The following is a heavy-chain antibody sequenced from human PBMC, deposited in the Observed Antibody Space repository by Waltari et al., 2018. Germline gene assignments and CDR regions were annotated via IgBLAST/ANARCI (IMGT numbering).Heavy chain of an antibody. V-gene: IGHV3-33*05. Sequence: QVQLVESGGGVVQPGRSLRLSCAASGFTFSTYGMHWVRQAPGKGLEWVAVILYDGVSKSHADSVKGRFTISRDNSKNTLYLEMNSLRAEDTAVYYCAREPNTSLHGIDVWGQGTTVTVSS. CDR1: GFTFSTYG. CDR3: AREPNTSLHGIDV. CDR2: ILYDGVSK. D-gene: IGHD7-27*01. J-gene: IGHJ6*02.